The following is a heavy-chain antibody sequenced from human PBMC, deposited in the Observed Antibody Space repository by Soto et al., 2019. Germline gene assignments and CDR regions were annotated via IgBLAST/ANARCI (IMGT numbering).Heavy chain of an antibody. V-gene: IGHV3-64*01. Sequence: PGGSLRLSCSASGFTFSSYAMHWVRQAPGKGLEYVSAISSNGGSTYYANSVKGRFTISRDNSKNTLYLQMGSLRAEDMAVYYCASGGSYDFWSGYYSFGGYWGQGTLVTVSS. D-gene: IGHD3-3*01. J-gene: IGHJ4*02. CDR2: ISSNGGST. CDR1: GFTFSSYA. CDR3: ASGGSYDFWSGYYSFGGY.